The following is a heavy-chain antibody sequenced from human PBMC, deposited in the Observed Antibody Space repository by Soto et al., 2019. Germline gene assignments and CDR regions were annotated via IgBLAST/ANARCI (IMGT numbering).Heavy chain of an antibody. CDR3: ARDAYYYDSLGVYYGIDV. J-gene: IGHJ6*02. D-gene: IGHD3-22*01. V-gene: IGHV3-30-3*01. Sequence: PGGSLRLSCAASGFTFSSYAMHWVRQAPGKGLEWVAVISYDGSNKYYADSVKGRFTISRDNSKNTLYLQMNSLRAEDTAVYYCARDAYYYDSLGVYYGIDVWGQGTTVTVSS. CDR2: ISYDGSNK. CDR1: GFTFSSYA.